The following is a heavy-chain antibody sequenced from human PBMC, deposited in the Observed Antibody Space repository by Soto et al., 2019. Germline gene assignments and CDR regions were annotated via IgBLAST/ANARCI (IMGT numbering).Heavy chain of an antibody. Sequence: SETLSLTCTVSGASVSTGVYYWTWIRQHPGKGLEWIGYIDNSGSTYYNPSLTGRVDISVDTSKNEFSLNLQSLTAADTAFYYCSGAVSDFDVRRYRTSYFDQWGQGILVTVSS. D-gene: IGHD3-10*02. V-gene: IGHV4-31*03. CDR1: GASVSTGVYY. CDR2: IDNSGST. CDR3: SGAVSDFDVRRYRTSYFDQ. J-gene: IGHJ4*02.